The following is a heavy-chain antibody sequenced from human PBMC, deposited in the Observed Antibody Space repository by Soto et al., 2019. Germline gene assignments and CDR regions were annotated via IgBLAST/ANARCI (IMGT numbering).Heavy chain of an antibody. V-gene: IGHV3-21*01. CDR2: ISSSSSYI. CDR3: ARDRFGYSSSPYWGMDV. J-gene: IGHJ6*02. CDR1: GFTFSSYS. D-gene: IGHD6-13*01. Sequence: GGSLRLSCAASGFTFSSYSMNWVRQAPGKGLEWVSSISSSSSYIYYADSVKGRFTISRDNAKNSLYLQMNSLRAEDTAVYYCARDRFGYSSSPYWGMDVCGQGTTVTVSS.